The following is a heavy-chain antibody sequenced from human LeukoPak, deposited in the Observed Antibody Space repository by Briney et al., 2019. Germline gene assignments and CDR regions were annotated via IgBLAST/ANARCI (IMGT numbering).Heavy chain of an antibody. J-gene: IGHJ6*03. Sequence: SETLSLTCTVSGGSISSYYWSWIRQPPGKGLEWIGYIYYSGSTNYNSSLKSRVTISVDTSKNQFSLKLSSVTAADTAVYYCARDGGYSYGYGYMDVWGKGTTVTVSS. CDR1: GGSISSYY. D-gene: IGHD5-18*01. V-gene: IGHV4-59*01. CDR2: IYYSGST. CDR3: ARDGGYSYGYGYMDV.